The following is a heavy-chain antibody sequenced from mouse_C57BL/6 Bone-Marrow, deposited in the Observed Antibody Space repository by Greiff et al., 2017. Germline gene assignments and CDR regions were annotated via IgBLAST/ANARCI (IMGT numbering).Heavy chain of an antibody. D-gene: IGHD2-4*01. Sequence: EVQLQQSGPELVKPGASVKISFKASGYTFTDYYMNWVKQSHGKSLEWIGDINPNNGGTSYNQKFKGKATLTVVKSSSTAYMELRSLTSEDSAVYYCARKDDSWGQGTTLTVSS. CDR3: ARKDDS. CDR1: GYTFTDYY. CDR2: INPNNGGT. J-gene: IGHJ2*01. V-gene: IGHV1-26*01.